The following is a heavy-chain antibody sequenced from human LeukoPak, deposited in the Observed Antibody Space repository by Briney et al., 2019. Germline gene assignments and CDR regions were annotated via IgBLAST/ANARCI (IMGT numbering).Heavy chain of an antibody. D-gene: IGHD1-26*01. CDR2: ISGSGGST. J-gene: IGHJ6*03. Sequence: GGSLRLSCAASGFTFSSYGMSWVRQAPGKGLEWVSAISGSGGSTYYADSVKGRFTISRDNSKNTLYLQMNSLGAEDTAVYYCAKGGSSGRHYMDVWGKGTTVTISS. V-gene: IGHV3-23*01. CDR1: GFTFSSYG. CDR3: AKGGSSGRHYMDV.